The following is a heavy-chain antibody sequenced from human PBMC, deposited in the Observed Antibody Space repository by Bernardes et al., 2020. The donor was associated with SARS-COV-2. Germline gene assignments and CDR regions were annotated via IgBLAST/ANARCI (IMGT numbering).Heavy chain of an antibody. J-gene: IGHJ4*02. CDR2: IYYIGSS. D-gene: IGHD7-27*01. CDR3: ARSPVVTWEHYFDY. V-gene: IGHV4-59*11. Sequence: SETLSLTCTVSRGSLSTHYWSWIRQAPGKTLEWIGYIYYIGSSNYNPSLKSRVTMSIDRSKNQFSLRLSSVTAADTAVYYCARSPVVTWEHYFDYWGQGILVTVSS. CDR1: RGSLSTHY.